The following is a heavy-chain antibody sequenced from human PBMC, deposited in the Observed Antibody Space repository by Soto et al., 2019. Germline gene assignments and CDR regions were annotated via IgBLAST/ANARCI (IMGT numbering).Heavy chain of an antibody. CDR3: ARDGSGSYPDWFDP. V-gene: IGHV3-7*04. CDR2: IKQDGSDK. CDR1: GFTFSTYW. D-gene: IGHD3-10*01. Sequence: EVQLVESGGGLVQPGGSLRLSCTASGFTFSTYWMSWVRQAPGKGLEWVANIKQDGSDKYYVDSVKGRFTISRDNAKNSLYLQMNSLRAEGTAVYYCARDGSGSYPDWFDPWGQGTLVTISS. J-gene: IGHJ5*02.